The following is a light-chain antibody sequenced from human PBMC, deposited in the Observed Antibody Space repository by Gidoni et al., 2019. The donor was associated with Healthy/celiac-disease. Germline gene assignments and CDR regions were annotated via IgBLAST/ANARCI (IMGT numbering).Light chain of an antibody. CDR2: AAS. Sequence: VIWMTQSPSLLSASTGDRVTTSCRISQGISSYLAWYQQKPGKAPELLIYAASTWQSGVPSRFSGSGSGTDFTLTISCLQSEDFATYYCQQYYSFPWTFGQGTKVEIK. J-gene: IGKJ1*01. CDR3: QQYYSFPWT. CDR1: QGISSY. V-gene: IGKV1D-8*01.